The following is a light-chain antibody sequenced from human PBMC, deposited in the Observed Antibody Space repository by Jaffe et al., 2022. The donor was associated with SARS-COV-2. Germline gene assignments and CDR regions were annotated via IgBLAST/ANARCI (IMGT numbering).Light chain of an antibody. CDR2: VNN. CDR1: SSNIGAGYD. J-gene: IGLJ1*01. CDR3: QSYDSSLSANV. Sequence: QSVLTQPPSVSAAPGQRVTISCTGSSSNIGAGYDVHWYQQLPGTAPRLLIYVNNNRPSGVPDRFSGSRSGTSASLAISGLQAEDEADFYCQSYDSSLSANVFGTGTKVTVL. V-gene: IGLV1-40*01.